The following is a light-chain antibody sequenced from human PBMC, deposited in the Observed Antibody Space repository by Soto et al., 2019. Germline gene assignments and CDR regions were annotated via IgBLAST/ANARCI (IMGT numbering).Light chain of an antibody. CDR1: ESHNNN. CDR3: QPYDDGRRLT. CDR2: CAS. V-gene: IGKV3D-15*01. Sequence: TLSSSRGESDTLSCTPSESHNNNFAWYQPKPGPAPRLLIFCASSRATGIPARFSGSGSGTEFNLTIRSLQSEDFAVYFCQPYDDGRRLTVGGGTKV. J-gene: IGKJ4*01.